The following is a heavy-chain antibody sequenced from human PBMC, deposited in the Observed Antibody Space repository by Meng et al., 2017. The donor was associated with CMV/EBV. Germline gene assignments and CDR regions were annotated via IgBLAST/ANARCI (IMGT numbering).Heavy chain of an antibody. D-gene: IGHD3-3*01. Sequence: SVKVSCKASGGTFSSYAISWVRQAPGQGLEWMGGIIPILGIANYAQKFQGRVTITADKSTSTAYMELSSLRSEDTAVYYCARGPYYDFWSGYVDAFDIWGQGTMVTVSS. CDR1: GGTFSSYA. CDR2: IIPILGIA. J-gene: IGHJ3*02. CDR3: ARGPYYDFWSGYVDAFDI. V-gene: IGHV1-69*10.